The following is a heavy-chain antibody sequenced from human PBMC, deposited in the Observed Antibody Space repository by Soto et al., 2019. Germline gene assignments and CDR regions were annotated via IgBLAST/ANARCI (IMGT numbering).Heavy chain of an antibody. CDR3: AKSYSGDYDHRLLWDN. J-gene: IGHJ4*02. D-gene: IGHD4-17*01. CDR1: GFPFSGYA. Sequence: EVQPLESGGGLVQPGGSLRLSCAASGFPFSGYAINWVRQAPGKGLEWVSIISGSGSSTNYADSVKGRFTISRDNSRDTVYLQMNSLRAEDTAVYYCAKSYSGDYDHRLLWDNWGQGTVVTVSP. CDR2: ISGSGSST. V-gene: IGHV3-23*01.